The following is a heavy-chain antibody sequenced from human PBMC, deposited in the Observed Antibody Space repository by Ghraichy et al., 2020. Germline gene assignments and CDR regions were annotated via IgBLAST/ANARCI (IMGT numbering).Heavy chain of an antibody. D-gene: IGHD6-13*01. V-gene: IGHV3-23*01. Sequence: GSLRLSCAASGFTFSSYAMSWVRQAPGKGLEWVSAISGSGGSTYYADSVKGRFTISRDNSKNTLYLQMNSLRAEDTAVYYCAKDQWQLVRGGYFQHWGQGTLVTVSS. CDR3: AKDQWQLVRGGYFQH. CDR2: ISGSGGST. CDR1: GFTFSSYA. J-gene: IGHJ1*01.